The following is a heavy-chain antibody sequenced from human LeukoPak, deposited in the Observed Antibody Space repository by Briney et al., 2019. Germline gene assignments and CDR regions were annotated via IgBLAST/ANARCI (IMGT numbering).Heavy chain of an antibody. CDR3: AKDRPTVYSSSWLHFLDS. V-gene: IGHV3-30*18. J-gene: IGHJ5*01. CDR1: GFSVRTTY. CDR2: ISNDGSNK. D-gene: IGHD6-13*01. Sequence: GGSLSLSCAASGFSVRTTYMSWVRQAPGKGLEWVAIISNDGSNKYYADSLKGRFTISRDNSKNTLYLQMNSLRADDTAVYYCAKDRPTVYSSSWLHFLDSWGQGTLVTVSS.